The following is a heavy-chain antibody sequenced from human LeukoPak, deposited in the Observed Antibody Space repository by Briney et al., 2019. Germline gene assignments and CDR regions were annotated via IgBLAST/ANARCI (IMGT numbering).Heavy chain of an antibody. V-gene: IGHV3-23*01. J-gene: IGHJ5*02. CDR2: ISGSGGST. CDR3: ARVKLDDFWSGYRNWFDP. CDR1: GFTFSSYA. D-gene: IGHD3-3*01. Sequence: GGSLRLSCAASGFTFSSYAMSWVRQAPGKGLEWVSVISGSGGSTYYADSVKGRFTISRDNSKNTLYLQMNSLRAEDTAVYYCARVKLDDFWSGYRNWFDPWGQGTLVTVSS.